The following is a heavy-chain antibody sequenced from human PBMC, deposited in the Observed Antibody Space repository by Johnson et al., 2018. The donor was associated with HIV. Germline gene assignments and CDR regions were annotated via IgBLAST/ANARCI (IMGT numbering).Heavy chain of an antibody. V-gene: IGHV3-9*01. CDR2: ISWNSGSI. D-gene: IGHD6-13*01. Sequence: VQLVESGGGLVQPGRSLRLSCTASGFTFDDYAMHWVRLAPGKGLEWVSGISWNSGSIAYADSVKGRFTTSSNNAKNSLYLQVKSLRAEDPALYLCAKDNGIAGTSGDAFDIWGQGTMVTVSS. CDR3: AKDNGIAGTSGDAFDI. J-gene: IGHJ3*02. CDR1: GFTFDDYA.